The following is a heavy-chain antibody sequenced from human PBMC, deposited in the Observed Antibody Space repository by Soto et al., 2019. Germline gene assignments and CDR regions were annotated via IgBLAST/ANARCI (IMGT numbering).Heavy chain of an antibody. CDR1: GFTFSDHY. D-gene: IGHD3-3*01. CDR2: TRNKANSYTT. V-gene: IGHV3-72*01. Sequence: EVQLVESGGGLVQPGGSLRLSCAASGFTFSDHYMDWVRQAPGKGLEWVGRTRNKANSYTTEYAASVKGRFTISRDDSKNSLYLQMNSLKTEDTTAYYCAREQYYDFWSGSEPDFDYWGRGTLVTVSS. J-gene: IGHJ4*02. CDR3: AREQYYDFWSGSEPDFDY.